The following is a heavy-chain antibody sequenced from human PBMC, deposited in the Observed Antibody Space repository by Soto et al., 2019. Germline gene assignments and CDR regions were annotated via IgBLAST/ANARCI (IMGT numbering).Heavy chain of an antibody. CDR3: ARGPLVVLNYFES. J-gene: IGHJ4*02. CDR1: GGTFRNYP. CDR2: IFPLTDIP. V-gene: IGHV1-69*02. Sequence: QAQLVQSGTEVKKPGSSVKVSCKASGGTFRNYPINWVRQAPGQGLEWMGSIFPLTDIPDYAQNFXXRXXISADKSTSTAYMELSSLTSDDTAMYFCARGPLVVLNYFESWGQGTLVTVSS.